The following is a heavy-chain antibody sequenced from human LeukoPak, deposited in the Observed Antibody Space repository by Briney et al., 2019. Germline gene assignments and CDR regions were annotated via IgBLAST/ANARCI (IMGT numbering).Heavy chain of an antibody. CDR3: AGGQVCLLDY. V-gene: IGHV3-7*05. D-gene: IGHD2-21*02. CDR2: IKQDGSEQ. CDR1: GFTFSSYW. J-gene: IGHJ4*02. Sequence: GGSLRLSCAASGFTFSSYWMTWVRQPPGKGLEWVANIKQDGSEQYYVGSVRGRFTISRDNAKNSLFLQMNRLRVDATAVYYCAGGQVCLLDYWGKGALVSVSS.